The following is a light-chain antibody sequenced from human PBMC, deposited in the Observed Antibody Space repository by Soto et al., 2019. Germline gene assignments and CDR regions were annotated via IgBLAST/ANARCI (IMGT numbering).Light chain of an antibody. CDR1: QNINFN. CDR3: QQYHNWPPLT. Sequence: ETLMPQSPATLSASPGERVTLSCRASQNINFNLAWYQQKPGQAPRVLIYGASSRASGIPDRFSGSGSGTDFTLTISRLEHDDFAFYYCQQYHNWPPLTFGGGTKVDIK. CDR2: GAS. V-gene: IGKV3D-15*01. J-gene: IGKJ4*01.